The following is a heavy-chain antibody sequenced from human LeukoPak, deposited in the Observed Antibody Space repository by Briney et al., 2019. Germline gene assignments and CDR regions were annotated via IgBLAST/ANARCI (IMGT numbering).Heavy chain of an antibody. CDR3: ARVGDMITMIVRPNDWYFDL. CDR1: GGSISSYY. CDR2: IYYSGST. Sequence: SETLSLTCTVSGGSISSYYWSWIRQPPGKGLEWIGYIYYSGSTNYNPSLKSRVTISVDTSKNQFSLKLSSVTAADTAVYYCARVGDMITMIVRPNDWYFDLWGRGTLVTVSS. V-gene: IGHV4-59*01. D-gene: IGHD3-22*01. J-gene: IGHJ2*01.